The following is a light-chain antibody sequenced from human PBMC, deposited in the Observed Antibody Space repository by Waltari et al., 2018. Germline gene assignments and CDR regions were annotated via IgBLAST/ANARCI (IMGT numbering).Light chain of an antibody. CDR3: QQRSNWPLT. CDR1: QSVSSY. Sequence: EIVLTQSPATLSLSPGERATLSCRASQSVSSYLAWDQQKPGQAPRLLIYDASNRATGIPARFSGSGSGTDVTLTISSLEPEDFAVYYCQQRSNWPLTFGGGTKVEIK. V-gene: IGKV3-11*01. CDR2: DAS. J-gene: IGKJ4*01.